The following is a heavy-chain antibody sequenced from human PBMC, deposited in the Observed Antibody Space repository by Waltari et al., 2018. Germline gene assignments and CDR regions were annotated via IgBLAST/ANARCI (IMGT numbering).Heavy chain of an antibody. CDR3: ARYDLRTPWDGMDV. V-gene: IGHV3-7*03. J-gene: IGHJ6*02. D-gene: IGHD3-3*01. CDR2: IKQDASEK. Sequence: DVHLVESGGGLVQPGGSLRLSCAASGFTFSSHWMSWVRRAPGKGCQNGASIKQDASEKYYLDSVKGRFTISRDNAENSLSLQRNSLRAEDTAIYYCARYDLRTPWDGMDVWGQGTTVTVSS. CDR1: GFTFSSHW.